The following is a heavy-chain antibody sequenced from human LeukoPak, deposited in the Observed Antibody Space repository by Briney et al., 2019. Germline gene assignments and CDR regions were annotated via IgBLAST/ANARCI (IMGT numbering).Heavy chain of an antibody. CDR2: IYHSGST. J-gene: IGHJ4*02. CDR3: ARAISGSFRTSYYFDY. D-gene: IGHD6-13*01. Sequence: SETLSLTCTVSGYFISSGYYWGWIRPPPGKGLEWIGIIYHSGSTDYNPSLKSRVTISVDTSKNHFSLKLSSVTAADTAVYYCARAISGSFRTSYYFDYWGQGTLVTVSS. CDR1: GYFISSGYY. V-gene: IGHV4-38-2*02.